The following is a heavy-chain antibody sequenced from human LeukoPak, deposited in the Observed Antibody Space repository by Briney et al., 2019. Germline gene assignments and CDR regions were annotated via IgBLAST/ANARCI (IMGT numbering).Heavy chain of an antibody. D-gene: IGHD3-16*01. Sequence: AGGSLRLSCAASGFTFSSYAMSWVRQAPGKGLEWVSAISGSGGSTYYADSVKGRFTISRDNSKNTLYLQMNSLRAEDTAVYYCAKDPSFGRLGELYDYWGQGTLVTVSS. CDR2: ISGSGGST. J-gene: IGHJ4*02. V-gene: IGHV3-23*01. CDR1: GFTFSSYA. CDR3: AKDPSFGRLGELYDY.